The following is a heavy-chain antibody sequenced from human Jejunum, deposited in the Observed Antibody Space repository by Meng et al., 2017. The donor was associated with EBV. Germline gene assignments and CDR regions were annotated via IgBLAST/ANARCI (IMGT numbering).Heavy chain of an antibody. J-gene: IGHJ5*02. V-gene: IGHV4-4*02. Sequence: QGQLHESGPGLGKPLGTLSLTCAVSGGSISSSNWWSWVRQPPGKGPEWIGEIFHIGTTNYNPTLKSRVTMSVDKSKNHFSLKLTSVTAADTAVYYCARDGGPSGSYAYWFDPWGQGTLVTVSS. CDR3: ARDGGPSGSYAYWFDP. CDR1: GGSISSSNW. D-gene: IGHD1-26*01. CDR2: IFHIGTT.